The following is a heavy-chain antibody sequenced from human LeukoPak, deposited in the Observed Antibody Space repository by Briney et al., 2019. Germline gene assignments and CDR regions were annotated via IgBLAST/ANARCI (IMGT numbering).Heavy chain of an antibody. CDR3: AREEDVVVPAASNWFDP. D-gene: IGHD2-2*01. Sequence: SSETLSLTCTASGGSISSYYWSWIRQPAGKGLEWIGRIYTSGSTNYNPSLKSRVTMSVDTSKNQFSLKLSSVTAADTAVYYCAREEDVVVPAASNWFDPWGQGTLVTVSS. V-gene: IGHV4-4*07. CDR2: IYTSGST. J-gene: IGHJ5*02. CDR1: GGSISSYY.